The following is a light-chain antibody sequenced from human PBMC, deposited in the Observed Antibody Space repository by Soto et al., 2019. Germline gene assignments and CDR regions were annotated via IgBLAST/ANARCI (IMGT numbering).Light chain of an antibody. V-gene: IGKV3-20*01. Sequence: EIVLTQSPGTLSLSPGERATLSCRASQSVSSSYLARYQQKPGQAPRLLMYDASGRYTDIPDRFSGSGSGTDFNLTISRLEPADFAVYYCQHYGSSPPKYTFGQGTKLEIK. CDR1: QSVSSSY. J-gene: IGKJ2*01. CDR2: DAS. CDR3: QHYGSSPPKYT.